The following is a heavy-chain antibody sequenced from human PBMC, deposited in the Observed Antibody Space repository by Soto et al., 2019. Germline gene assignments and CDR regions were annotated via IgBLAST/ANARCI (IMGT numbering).Heavy chain of an antibody. CDR3: ARGSGRDTFDY. Sequence: EVQLVQSGAEVKKPGESLRISCKGSGYSFTRIWISWVRQMPGKGLEWMGTIDPSDSYTKYSPSFQGHVTISVDKSIPTAYLQWSSLKASDTAMYYCARGSGRDTFDYGGQGTLGTVSS. J-gene: IGHJ4*02. CDR2: IDPSDSYT. V-gene: IGHV5-10-1*01. D-gene: IGHD5-12*01. CDR1: GYSFTRIW.